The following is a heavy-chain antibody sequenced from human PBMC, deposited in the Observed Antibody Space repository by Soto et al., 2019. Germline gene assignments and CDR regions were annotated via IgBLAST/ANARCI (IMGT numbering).Heavy chain of an antibody. Sequence: SETLSLTCTVSGGSISSGGYYWSWIRQHPGKGLEWIGYIYYSGSTYYNPSLKSRVTISVDTSKNQFSLKLSSVTAADTAVYYCARDGGTGTTTPFFDYWGQGTLVTVSS. J-gene: IGHJ4*02. CDR1: GGSISSGGYY. CDR3: ARDGGTGTTTPFFDY. CDR2: IYYSGST. D-gene: IGHD1-7*01. V-gene: IGHV4-31*03.